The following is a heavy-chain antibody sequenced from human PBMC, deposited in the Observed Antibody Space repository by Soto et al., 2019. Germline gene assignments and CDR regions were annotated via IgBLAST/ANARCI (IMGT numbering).Heavy chain of an antibody. CDR3: VRNGYYSLDV. D-gene: IGHD3-22*01. J-gene: IGHJ6*02. CDR1: GDSIIGTGW. CDR2: VYHSGAT. Sequence: QVQLQESGPGLLRPSGTLSLTCAVSGDSIIGTGWWSWVRQSPGQGLDWIGEVYHSGATNYNPSLKSRVTILVDTSRNQFSLNLGSVTAADTAVYYCVRNGYYSLDVWGQGTKVTVSS. V-gene: IGHV4-4*02.